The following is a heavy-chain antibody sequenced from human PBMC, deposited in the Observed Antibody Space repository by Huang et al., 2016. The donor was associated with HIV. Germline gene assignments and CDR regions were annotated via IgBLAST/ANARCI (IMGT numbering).Heavy chain of an antibody. Sequence: MVESGGGLVQPGGSLRLSCSASGFTFGHYWMTWVRQAPGKGLQWVTNIRTDGVGTYYAAAVMGRVTTSRDNARNSVYLQMDNLRVDDTAVYYCGRASAYREYGADFWGQGTLVTVSS. CDR1: GFTFGHYW. CDR3: GRASAYREYGADF. CDR2: IRTDGVGT. D-gene: IGHD4-17*01. V-gene: IGHV3-7*04. J-gene: IGHJ4*02.